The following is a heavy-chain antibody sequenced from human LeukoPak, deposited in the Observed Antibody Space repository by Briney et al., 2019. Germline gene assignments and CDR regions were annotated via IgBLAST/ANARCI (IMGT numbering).Heavy chain of an antibody. V-gene: IGHV3-33*01. Sequence: GGSLRLSCATSGFTFSTYGIHWVRQAPGKGLEWVAVIWPDGSIKYYADSVKGRFTISRDNSKNTLYLQMSSLRAEDTGVYYCARASGSYDYWGQGTLVTVSS. D-gene: IGHD3-10*01. CDR1: GFTFSTYG. CDR3: ARASGSYDY. J-gene: IGHJ4*02. CDR2: IWPDGSIK.